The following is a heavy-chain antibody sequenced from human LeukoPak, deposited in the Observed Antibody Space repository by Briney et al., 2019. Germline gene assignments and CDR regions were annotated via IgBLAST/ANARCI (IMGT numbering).Heavy chain of an antibody. D-gene: IGHD4-23*01. CDR1: GYTFTSYG. V-gene: IGHV1-2*02. Sequence: ASVKVSCKASGYTFTSYGISWVRQAPGQGLEWMGWINPNSGGTNYAQKFQGRVTMTRDTSISTAYMELRSLRSDDTAVYYCARRGPDYGGNIYGMDVWGQGTTVTASS. CDR3: ARRGPDYGGNIYGMDV. CDR2: INPNSGGT. J-gene: IGHJ6*02.